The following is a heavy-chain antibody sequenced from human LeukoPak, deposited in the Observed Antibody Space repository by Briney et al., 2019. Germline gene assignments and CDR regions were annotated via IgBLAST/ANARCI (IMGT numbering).Heavy chain of an antibody. CDR3: AKDYDFWSGYPEY. CDR2: ISYDGSNK. Sequence: GGSLRLSCAASGFTFSSYAMHWVRQAPGKGLEWVAVISYDGSNKYYADSVKGRFTISRDNSKNTLYLQMNSLRAEDTAVYYCAKDYDFWSGYPEYWGQGTLVTVSS. V-gene: IGHV3-30*04. CDR1: GFTFSSYA. D-gene: IGHD3-3*01. J-gene: IGHJ4*02.